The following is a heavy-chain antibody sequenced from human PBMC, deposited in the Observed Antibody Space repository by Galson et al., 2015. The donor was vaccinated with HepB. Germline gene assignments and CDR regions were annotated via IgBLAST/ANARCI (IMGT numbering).Heavy chain of an antibody. Sequence: SLRLSCAASGFTFSSYGINWVRQAPGKGLEWVSYISSSGRLYYADSVQDRFTISRDNAKNSLYLQMNSLRAEDTAVYYCAGQLYGDSFDYWGQGTLVTVSS. CDR2: ISSSGRL. CDR3: AGQLYGDSFDY. V-gene: IGHV3-48*01. D-gene: IGHD4-17*01. CDR1: GFTFSSYG. J-gene: IGHJ4*02.